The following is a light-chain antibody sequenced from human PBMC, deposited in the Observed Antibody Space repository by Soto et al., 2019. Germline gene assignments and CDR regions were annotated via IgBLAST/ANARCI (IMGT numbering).Light chain of an antibody. J-gene: IGLJ1*01. CDR1: SSDVGGYNY. V-gene: IGLV2-14*01. Sequence: QSVLTQPASVSGSPGQSITISCTGTSSDVGGYNYVSWYQQHPGKAPKLMIYDVSNWPSGVSNRFSGSKSGNTASLTISGLQAEDEADYYCCSYAGSSGYVFGTGTKVTVL. CDR2: DVS. CDR3: CSYAGSSGYV.